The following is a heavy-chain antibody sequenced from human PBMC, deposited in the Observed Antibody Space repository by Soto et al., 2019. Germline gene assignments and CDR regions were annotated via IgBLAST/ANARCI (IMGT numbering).Heavy chain of an antibody. Sequence: EVQVLDSGGGLVHPGGSLRLSCAASGFTFSSYAMSWVRQAPGKGLALVSSITGSGGKTHYADSVKGRFTISRDNSKNTIYLQMSSLRADDTAVYYCVKLRGVSVWYIDYWGQGTVVTVSS. D-gene: IGHD6-19*01. J-gene: IGHJ4*02. CDR3: VKLRGVSVWYIDY. CDR2: ITGSGGKT. V-gene: IGHV3-23*01. CDR1: GFTFSSYA.